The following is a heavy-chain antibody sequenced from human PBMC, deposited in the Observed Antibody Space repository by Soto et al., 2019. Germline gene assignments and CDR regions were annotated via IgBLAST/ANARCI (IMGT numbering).Heavy chain of an antibody. Sequence: VKVSCKASGGTFSSYAINWVRQAPGQGLEWMGGIIPIFGTANYAQKFQGRVTITADESTSTAYMELSSLRSEDTAVYYCAREATVMATIPVLYYYYGMDVWGQGTTVTVSS. D-gene: IGHD5-12*01. CDR2: IIPIFGTA. V-gene: IGHV1-69*13. CDR1: GGTFSSYA. J-gene: IGHJ6*02. CDR3: AREATVMATIPVLYYYYGMDV.